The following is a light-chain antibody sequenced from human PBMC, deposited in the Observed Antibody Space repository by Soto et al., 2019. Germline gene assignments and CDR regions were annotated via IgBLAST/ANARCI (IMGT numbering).Light chain of an antibody. CDR2: APS. J-gene: IGKJ5*01. V-gene: IGKV3D-20*02. CDR1: QRVRSSY. Sequence: EIVLTQSPDTLALSPGKSATLSCRASQRVRSSYLAWYQQTPGQTPRPLLYAPSTRATGTPDRFRGSGSGSDVTLTISSVDPEEYAVFYCQKRHIWPITSGQGTRLEIK. CDR3: QKRHIWPIT.